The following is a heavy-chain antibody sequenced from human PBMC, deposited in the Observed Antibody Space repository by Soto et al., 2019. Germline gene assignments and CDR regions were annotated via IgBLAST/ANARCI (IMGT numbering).Heavy chain of an antibody. Sequence: PVGPLILSCAPSGFTYGSYRMNWVRQAPGRGLGWVSYISSVISTINYADAVKGRYTITSNNAKNSMYLQMNSRRVEVTAVYSCARGWEQTGGGNYWGQGTLVTVSS. V-gene: IGHV3-48*01. CDR3: ARGWEQTGGGNY. D-gene: IGHD1-26*01. CDR1: GFTYGSYR. CDR2: ISSVISTI. J-gene: IGHJ4*02.